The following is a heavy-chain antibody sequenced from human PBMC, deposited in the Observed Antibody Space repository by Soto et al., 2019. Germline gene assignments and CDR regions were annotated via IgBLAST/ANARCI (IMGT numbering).Heavy chain of an antibody. CDR2: IIPIYASP. CDR3: EVTATGSPSPLAH. V-gene: IGHV1-69*06. J-gene: IGHJ4*02. D-gene: IGHD3-9*01. Sequence: ASVKVSCKASGGTFSSNAISWERQAPGQGLEWMGGIIPIYASPNYAQNFQGRVTVTADKATSTAYLELSRLKFADPAIYYCEVTATGSPSPLAHGGQGTLVTVSS. CDR1: GGTFSSNA.